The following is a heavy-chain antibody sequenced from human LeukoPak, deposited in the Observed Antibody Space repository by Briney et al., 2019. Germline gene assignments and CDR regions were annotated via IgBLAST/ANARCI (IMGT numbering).Heavy chain of an antibody. CDR2: IYSGGST. Sequence: PGGSLRLSCAASGFTVSSNYMSWVRQAPGKGLEWDSVIYSGGSTYYADSVKGRFTISRDNSKNTSYLQINSLRIEDTAAYYCAREIHYGEPDYWGQGTLVTVSS. V-gene: IGHV3-53*01. J-gene: IGHJ4*02. CDR1: GFTVSSNY. CDR3: AREIHYGEPDY. D-gene: IGHD4-17*01.